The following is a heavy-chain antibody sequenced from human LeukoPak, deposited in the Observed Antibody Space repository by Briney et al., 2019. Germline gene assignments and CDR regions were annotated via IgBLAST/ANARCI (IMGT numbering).Heavy chain of an antibody. CDR3: ARWGGYDNIGDDFYFDH. CDR2: ISAYNGNT. CDR1: GYTFTSYG. J-gene: IGHJ4*02. D-gene: IGHD5-12*01. V-gene: IGHV1-18*04. Sequence: ASVKVSCKASGYTFTSYGIRWVRPAAGQGLEWMGWISAYNGNTNYAQKLQGRVTMTTDTSTSTAYLELRSLRSDDTAVYYCARWGGYDNIGDDFYFDHWGQGTLVTVSS.